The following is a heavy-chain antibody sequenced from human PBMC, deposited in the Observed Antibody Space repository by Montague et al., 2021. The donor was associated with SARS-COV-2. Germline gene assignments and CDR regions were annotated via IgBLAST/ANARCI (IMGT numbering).Heavy chain of an antibody. CDR1: GYTFTSYA. D-gene: IGHD3-10*01. V-gene: IGHV7-4-1*02. CDR3: ARDPSITMVRGGRPGGHFDL. J-gene: IGHJ2*01. CDR2: INTNTGNP. Sequence: SVKVSCKASGYTFTSYAMNWVRQAPGQGLEWMGWINTNTGNPTYAQGFTGRFVFSLDTSVSTAYLQISSLKAEDTAVYYCARDPSITMVRGGRPGGHFDLWGRGTLVTVSS.